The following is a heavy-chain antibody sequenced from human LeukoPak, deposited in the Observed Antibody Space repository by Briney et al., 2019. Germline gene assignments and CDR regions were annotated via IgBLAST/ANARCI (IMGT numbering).Heavy chain of an antibody. V-gene: IGHV4-59*05. CDR3: ARGGSRLTTAGDLDY. D-gene: IGHD3-16*01. Sequence: SETLSLTCTVSGGPISSYYWSWIRQPPGKGLEWIGSIYYSGTTYYNLSLKSRVTISVDTSRNQFSLRLSSVTAADTAVYYCARGGSRLTTAGDLDYWGQGTLVTVSS. CDR1: GGPISSYY. CDR2: IYYSGTT. J-gene: IGHJ4*02.